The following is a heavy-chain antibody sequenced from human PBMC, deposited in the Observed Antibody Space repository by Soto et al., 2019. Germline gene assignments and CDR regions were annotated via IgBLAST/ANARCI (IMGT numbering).Heavy chain of an antibody. CDR2: IGGSGRTT. J-gene: IGHJ4*02. D-gene: IGHD3-22*01. CDR1: AFTFNNYA. Sequence: SLRLSCAASAFTFNNYAMSWVRQAPGKGLEWVSGIGGSGRTTYYADSVKGRFTISRDNSNNTLFLQMNSLRAEDTAVYYCAKSRYSDSSGDFYDYWGQGTLVTVSS. V-gene: IGHV3-23*01. CDR3: AKSRYSDSSGDFYDY.